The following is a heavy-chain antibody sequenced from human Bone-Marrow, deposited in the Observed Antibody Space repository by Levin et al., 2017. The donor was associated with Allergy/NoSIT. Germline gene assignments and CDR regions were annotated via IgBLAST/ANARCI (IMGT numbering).Heavy chain of an antibody. CDR3: ARGRGTTRYYGSGSYRY. D-gene: IGHD3-10*01. CDR2: INHSGST. Sequence: SETLSLTCAVYGGSVSGYYWSWIRQPPGKGLEWIGEINHSGSTNYNPSLKSRVTISVDTSKNQFSLKLSSVTAADTAVYYCARGRGTTRYYGSGSYRYWGQGTLVTVSS. V-gene: IGHV4-34*01. J-gene: IGHJ4*02. CDR1: GGSVSGYY.